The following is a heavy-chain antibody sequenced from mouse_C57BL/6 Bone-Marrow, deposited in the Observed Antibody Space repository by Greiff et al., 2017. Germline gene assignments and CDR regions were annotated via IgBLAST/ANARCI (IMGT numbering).Heavy chain of an antibody. J-gene: IGHJ4*01. Sequence: EVQRVESGGGLVQPKGSLKLSCAASGFSFNTYAMNWVRQAPGKGLEWVARIRSKSNNYATYYADSVKDRFTISRDDSESMLYLQMNNLKTEDTAMYYCVRHEDYKAMDYWGQGTSVTVSS. CDR1: GFSFNTYA. D-gene: IGHD2-12*01. V-gene: IGHV10-1*01. CDR3: VRHEDYKAMDY. CDR2: IRSKSNNYAT.